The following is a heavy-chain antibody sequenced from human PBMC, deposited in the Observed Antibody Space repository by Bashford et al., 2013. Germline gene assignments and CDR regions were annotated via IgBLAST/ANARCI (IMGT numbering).Heavy chain of an antibody. Sequence: ASVKVSCKASGYTFTGYYMHWVRQAPGQGLEWMGWINPNSGDTNYAQKFQGRVTMTRDTSISTAYMELSRLRSDDTAVYYCARAVVVVPAPFDYVGPGNPGHRLL. V-gene: IGHV1-2*02. CDR2: INPNSGDT. CDR1: GYTFTGYY. CDR3: ARAVVVVPAPFDY. D-gene: IGHD2-2*01. J-gene: IGHJ4*02.